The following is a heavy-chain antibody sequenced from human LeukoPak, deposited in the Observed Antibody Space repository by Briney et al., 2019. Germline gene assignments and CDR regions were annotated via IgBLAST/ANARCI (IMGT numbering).Heavy chain of an antibody. Sequence: ASVKVSCKASGYTFTSCYMHWVRHAPGQGLEWMGWINPNSGGTNYAHKFLGWVTMIRDTSISTAYMELRRLRSDDTAVYYCARELIAVAGTPYYYYGMDVWGKGTTVTVSS. CDR1: GYTFTSCY. CDR2: INPNSGGT. J-gene: IGHJ6*04. D-gene: IGHD6-19*01. V-gene: IGHV1-2*04. CDR3: ARELIAVAGTPYYYYGMDV.